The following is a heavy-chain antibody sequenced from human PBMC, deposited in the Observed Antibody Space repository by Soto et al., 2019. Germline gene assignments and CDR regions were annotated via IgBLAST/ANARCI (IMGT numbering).Heavy chain of an antibody. CDR2: IYFNGNT. Sequence: QLQLQESGPGLVKPSETLSLTCNVSGVSISDTSYYWGWIRQHPGKGLEWIGTIYFNGNTFYNPSLKRRLTISVDTYKNQFSLSLTSVTAADPAVYYCARQGSYWGQGTMVAVSS. CDR1: GVSISDTSYY. CDR3: ARQGSY. J-gene: IGHJ4*02. V-gene: IGHV4-39*01.